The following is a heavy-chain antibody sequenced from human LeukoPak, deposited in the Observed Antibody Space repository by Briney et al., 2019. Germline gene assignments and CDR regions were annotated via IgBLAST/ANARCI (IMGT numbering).Heavy chain of an antibody. CDR3: AKGRSMVQVLDY. V-gene: IGHV3-23*01. D-gene: IGHD3-10*01. CDR2: ISGSGGST. Sequence: GGSLRLSCAASGFTFSSYAMSWVRQAPGKGLEWVSAISGSGGSTYYAGSVKGRFTISRDNSKNTLYLQMNSLRAEDTAVYYCAKGRSMVQVLDYWGQGTLVTVSS. J-gene: IGHJ4*02. CDR1: GFTFSSYA.